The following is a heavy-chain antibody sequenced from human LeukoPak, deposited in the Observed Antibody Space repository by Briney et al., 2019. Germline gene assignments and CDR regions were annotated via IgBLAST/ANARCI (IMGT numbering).Heavy chain of an antibody. D-gene: IGHD4-11*01. V-gene: IGHV4-34*01. CDR1: GGSFSGYY. CDR2: INHSGST. J-gene: IGHJ4*02. CDR3: ARSPSFTVSPDY. Sequence: MASETLSLTRAVYGGSFSGYYWSWIRQPPGKGLEWIGEINHSGSTNYNPSLKSRVTISVDMSKNQFPLKLSSVTAADTAVYYCARSPSFTVSPDYWGQGTLVTVSS.